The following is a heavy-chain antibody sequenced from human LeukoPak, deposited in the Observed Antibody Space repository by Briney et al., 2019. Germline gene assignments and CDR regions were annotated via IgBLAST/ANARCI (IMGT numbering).Heavy chain of an antibody. D-gene: IGHD2-2*01. CDR2: IWYDGSNK. V-gene: IGHV3-33*01. Sequence: GGSLRLSCAASGFTFSSYGMHWVRQAPGKGLEWVAVIWYDGSNKYYADSVKGRFTISRDNSKNTLYLQMNSLRAEDTAVYYCARAARSSRNYYYGMDVWGQGTTVTVSS. CDR3: ARAARSSRNYYYGMDV. CDR1: GFTFSSYG. J-gene: IGHJ6*02.